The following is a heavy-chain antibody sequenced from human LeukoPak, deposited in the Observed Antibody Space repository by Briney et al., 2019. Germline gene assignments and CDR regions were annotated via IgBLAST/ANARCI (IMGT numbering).Heavy chain of an antibody. J-gene: IGHJ4*02. CDR3: ARGDNWSFDY. V-gene: IGHV3-7*01. Sequence: GGSLRLSCAASGFIFSSYWMSWVRPAPGKGLEWVANIKQDGSEQYYVDSVKGRFTISRDNAKNSLYLQMNSLRAEDTAMYYCARGDNWSFDYWGQGTLVTVSS. CDR2: IKQDGSEQ. D-gene: IGHD1-1*01. CDR1: GFIFSSYW.